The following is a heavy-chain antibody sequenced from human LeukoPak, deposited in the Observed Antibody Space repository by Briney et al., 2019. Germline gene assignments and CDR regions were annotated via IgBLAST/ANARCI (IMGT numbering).Heavy chain of an antibody. CDR2: ISSSSSYI. CDR3: AREIGYCSSTSCYTGKGGYDY. Sequence: GGSLRLSCAASGFTFSSYSMTWVRQAPGKGLEWVSSISSSSSYIYYADSVKGRFTISRDNAKNSLYLQMNSLRAEDTAVYYCAREIGYCSSTSCYTGKGGYDYWGQGTLVTVSS. CDR1: GFTFSSYS. D-gene: IGHD2-2*02. J-gene: IGHJ4*02. V-gene: IGHV3-21*01.